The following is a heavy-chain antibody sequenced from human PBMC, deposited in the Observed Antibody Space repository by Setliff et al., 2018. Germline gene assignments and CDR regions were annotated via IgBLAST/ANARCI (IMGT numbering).Heavy chain of an antibody. CDR3: ARLPNYVWGSPVDY. D-gene: IGHD3-16*01. CDR2: IFYSGRT. CDR1: GASITNINYY. V-gene: IGHV4-39*01. Sequence: SETLSLTCTVSGASITNINYYWGLIRQPPGKGLEWIGSIFYSGRTFFNPSLKSRVTISVDTSKNQFSLTLSSVTAADTAVYYCARLPNYVWGSPVDYWGQGTLVTVSS. J-gene: IGHJ4*02.